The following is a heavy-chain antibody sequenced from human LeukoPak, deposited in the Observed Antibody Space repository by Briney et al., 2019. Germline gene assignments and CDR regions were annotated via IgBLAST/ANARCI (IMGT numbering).Heavy chain of an antibody. CDR3: ARDEELGEWELPWDY. CDR2: ISSASSYK. Sequence: GGSLRLSCAASGFTFSRYSMHWVRQAPGKGLERVSYISSASSYKYYADSIKGRFTISRDNAKNSLYLQMISLRAEDTAVYYCARDEELGEWELPWDYWGQRTLVTVSS. V-gene: IGHV3-21*01. J-gene: IGHJ4*02. CDR1: GFTFSRYS. D-gene: IGHD3-16*01.